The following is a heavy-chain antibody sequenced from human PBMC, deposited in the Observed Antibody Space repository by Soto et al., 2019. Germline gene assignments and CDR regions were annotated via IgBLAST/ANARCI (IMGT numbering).Heavy chain of an antibody. CDR3: AKATGYCSSSSCRRDYYYYYGMDV. D-gene: IGHD2-2*01. V-gene: IGHV3-30*18. Sequence: QVQLVESGGGMVQPGRSLRLSCAASGFTFSNYGMHWVRQAPGKGLEWVAVISYDGSDKYYADSVKGRFSISRDNSKNTLYLQMNSLRAEDTAVYYCAKATGYCSSSSCRRDYYYYYGMDVWGQGTTVTVSS. J-gene: IGHJ6*02. CDR2: ISYDGSDK. CDR1: GFTFSNYG.